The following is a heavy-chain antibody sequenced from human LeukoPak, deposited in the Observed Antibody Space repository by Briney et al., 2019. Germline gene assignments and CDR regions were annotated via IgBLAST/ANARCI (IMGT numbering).Heavy chain of an antibody. D-gene: IGHD6-6*01. CDR3: ATRSSTLAAARCFDD. V-gene: IGHV4-34*01. CDR1: GESFSAYF. CDR2: IDHRGSS. Sequence: KPSETLSLTCAVHGESFSAYFWSWIRQVPGKGLERIGEIDHRGSSNYNPPLKSRATISVDTSKNHFSLSLTSVTAADTAVYYCATRSSTLAAARCFDDWGQGTVVTVSS. J-gene: IGHJ4*03.